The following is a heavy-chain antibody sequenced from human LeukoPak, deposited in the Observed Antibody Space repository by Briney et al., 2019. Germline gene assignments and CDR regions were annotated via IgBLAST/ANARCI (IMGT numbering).Heavy chain of an antibody. CDR2: ISYDGSNK. V-gene: IGHV3-30*03. Sequence: GGSLILSCAASGFTFSSYGMHWVRQAPGKGLEWVAVISYDGSNKYYADSVKGRFTISRDNSKNTFYLQVNSLRADDTAVYFCARYVVGASTYYFDYWGQGTLVTVSS. J-gene: IGHJ4*02. CDR1: GFTFSSYG. D-gene: IGHD2-15*01. CDR3: ARYVVGASTYYFDY.